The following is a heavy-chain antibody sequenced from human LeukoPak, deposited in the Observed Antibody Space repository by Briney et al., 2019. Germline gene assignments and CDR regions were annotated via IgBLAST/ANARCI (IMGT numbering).Heavy chain of an antibody. V-gene: IGHV3-43*01. CDR1: GFTFDDYT. Sequence: GGSLRLSCAASGFTFDDYTMPWVRQAPGKGLEWVSLISWDGGSTYYADSVKGRFTISRDNSKNTLYLQMNSLRAEDTAVYYCARGLLDSSGYHEYYFDYWGQGTLVTVSS. J-gene: IGHJ4*02. CDR3: ARGLLDSSGYHEYYFDY. D-gene: IGHD3-22*01. CDR2: ISWDGGST.